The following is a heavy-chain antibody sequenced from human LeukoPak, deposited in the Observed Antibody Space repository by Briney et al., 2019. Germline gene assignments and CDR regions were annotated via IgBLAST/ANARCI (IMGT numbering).Heavy chain of an antibody. J-gene: IGHJ6*02. CDR3: AREAFTMVRGNGMDV. Sequence: GGSLRLSCAASGFTFSSYEMNWVRQAPGKGLEWVSYISSSGSTIYYADSVKGRFTISGDNAKNSLYLQMNSLRAEDTAVYYCAREAFTMVRGNGMDVWGQGTTVTVSS. CDR2: ISSSGSTI. V-gene: IGHV3-48*03. D-gene: IGHD3-10*01. CDR1: GFTFSSYE.